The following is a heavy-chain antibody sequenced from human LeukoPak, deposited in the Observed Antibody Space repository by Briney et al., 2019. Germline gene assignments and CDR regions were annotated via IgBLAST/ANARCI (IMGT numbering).Heavy chain of an antibody. CDR3: VSGGHMDV. Sequence: GGSLTLSRAVSGLSFSRYWMTWGRPAPGKGLEGVANIKEDGSEKYYVDSVKGRFTISSDSAKNSLYLQMNSLRAEDTAVYYCVSGGHMDVWGKGTTFTV. D-gene: IGHD3-16*01. V-gene: IGHV3-7*01. CDR1: GLSFSRYW. CDR2: IKEDGSEK. J-gene: IGHJ6*03.